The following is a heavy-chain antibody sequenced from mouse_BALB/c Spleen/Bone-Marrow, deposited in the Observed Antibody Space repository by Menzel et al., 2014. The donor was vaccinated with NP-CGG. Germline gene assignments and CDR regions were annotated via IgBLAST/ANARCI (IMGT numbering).Heavy chain of an antibody. CDR3: ARLGNYGWFAY. J-gene: IGHJ3*01. CDR2: INPDSSTI. V-gene: IGHV4-1*02. D-gene: IGHD2-1*01. Sequence: EVKLMESGGGLVQPGGSLKLSCAASGFDFSRYWMSWVRPAPGKGLEWIGEINPDSSTINYTPSLKDKFNISRDNAKNTLYLQMSKVRSEDTALYYCARLGNYGWFAYWGQGTLVTVSA. CDR1: GFDFSRYW.